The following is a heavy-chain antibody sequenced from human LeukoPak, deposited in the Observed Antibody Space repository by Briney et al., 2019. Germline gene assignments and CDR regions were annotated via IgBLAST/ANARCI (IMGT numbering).Heavy chain of an antibody. CDR1: GFTFDDYA. D-gene: IGHD3-10*01. CDR2: ISWNSGSI. Sequence: GGSLRLFCAASGFTFDDYAMHWVRQAPGKGLEWVSGISWNSGSIGYADSVKGRFTISRDNAKNSLYLQMNSLRAEDTALYYCAKGGRRGPSASRPNWFDPWGQGTLVTVSS. J-gene: IGHJ5*02. CDR3: AKGGRRGPSASRPNWFDP. V-gene: IGHV3-9*01.